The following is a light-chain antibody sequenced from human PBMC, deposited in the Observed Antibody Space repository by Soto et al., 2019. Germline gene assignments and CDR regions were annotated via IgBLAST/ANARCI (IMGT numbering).Light chain of an antibody. CDR3: QQSYSTPPT. J-gene: IGKJ4*01. Sequence: DLQMTQSPSSLSASVGDRVTITCRASQSISSYLNWYQQKPGKAPKLLIYAASSLQSGVPSRFSRSGSGTDFTLTISSLQPEDFATYYCQQSYSTPPTFGGGTKVEIK. CDR1: QSISSY. V-gene: IGKV1-39*01. CDR2: AAS.